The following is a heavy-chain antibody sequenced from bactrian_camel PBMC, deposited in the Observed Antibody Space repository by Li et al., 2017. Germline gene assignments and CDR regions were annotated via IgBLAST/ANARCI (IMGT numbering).Heavy chain of an antibody. J-gene: IGHJ4*01. V-gene: IGHV3S63*01. CDR2: ISGDGST. D-gene: IGHD1*01. CDR1: FFILDDFD. Sequence: HVQLVESGGGLVQAGEFLRLSCQPSFFILDDFDMMWYRQIPGNECELVASISGDGSTYYTDAVKGRFAISLDAAKNSVDLQMNSLKPDDTAVYYCVATGQMLSVAGCRTQGTQVTVS.